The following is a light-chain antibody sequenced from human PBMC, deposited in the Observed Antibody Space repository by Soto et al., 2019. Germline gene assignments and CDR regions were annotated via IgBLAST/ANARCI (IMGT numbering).Light chain of an antibody. V-gene: IGKV3-15*01. J-gene: IGKJ3*01. CDR2: DAS. Sequence: DIVMTQSPVILSVSPGERATLSCRASQSVSISLAWYLHKPGQAPRLLIYDASTRDTGIPARFSGGGFGTEFTLTISSLQSEDFAVYYCQQYNDWPPVTFGPGTKV. CDR3: QQYNDWPPVT. CDR1: QSVSIS.